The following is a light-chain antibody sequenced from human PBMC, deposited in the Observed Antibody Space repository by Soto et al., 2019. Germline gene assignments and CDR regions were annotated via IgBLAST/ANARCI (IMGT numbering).Light chain of an antibody. CDR1: QSVSSY. J-gene: IGKJ4*01. V-gene: IGKV3-11*01. Sequence: EIVLTQSPATLSLSPGERATLSCRASQSVSSYLAWYQQKPGQAPRLLIYDASNRATGIPARFSGSGSGTDFTLTISSLEPEDFVVYYCQQRSNWGGPLTFGGGTKVEIK. CDR2: DAS. CDR3: QQRSNWGGPLT.